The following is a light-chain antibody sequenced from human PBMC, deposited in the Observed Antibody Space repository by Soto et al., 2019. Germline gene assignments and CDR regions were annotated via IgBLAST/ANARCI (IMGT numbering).Light chain of an antibody. CDR3: QLYSVYSSWT. CDR1: ESISRW. V-gene: IGKV1-5*03. Sequence: DIEMTQSPSTLSPSVGDRVTITCRASESISRWLAWYQQKPGKVPKLLIYQASSLESGVPSRFSGSGSGTELTLTISSLQTEDFANYYCQLYSVYSSWTFGQGTKVDI. CDR2: QAS. J-gene: IGKJ1*01.